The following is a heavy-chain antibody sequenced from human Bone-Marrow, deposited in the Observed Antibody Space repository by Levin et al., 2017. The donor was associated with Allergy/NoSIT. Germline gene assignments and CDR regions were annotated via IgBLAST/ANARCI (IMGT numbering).Heavy chain of an antibody. J-gene: IGHJ4*02. CDR1: GGSFSGYY. CDR2: INHSGST. Sequence: SETLSLTCAVYGGSFSGYYWSWIRQPPGKGLEWIGEINHSGSTNYNPSLKSRVTISVDTSKNQFSLKLSSVTAADTAVYYCARREYSSSSVDYWGQGTLVTVSS. CDR3: ARREYSSSSVDY. V-gene: IGHV4-34*01. D-gene: IGHD6-6*01.